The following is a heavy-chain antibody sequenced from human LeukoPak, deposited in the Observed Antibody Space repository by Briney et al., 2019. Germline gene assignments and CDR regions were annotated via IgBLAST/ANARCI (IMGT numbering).Heavy chain of an antibody. CDR3: AREGASKISHAFDI. J-gene: IGHJ3*02. Sequence: GGFLRLSCAVSGFPFSTYWMTWVRRAPGKGLEWVANIIQDGNEKFYVGSVKGRFTISRDNAKNSLYLQMNSLRAEDTAVYYCAREGASKISHAFDIWGQGTMVTVSS. V-gene: IGHV3-7*01. CDR1: GFPFSTYW. D-gene: IGHD3-16*01. CDR2: IIQDGNEK.